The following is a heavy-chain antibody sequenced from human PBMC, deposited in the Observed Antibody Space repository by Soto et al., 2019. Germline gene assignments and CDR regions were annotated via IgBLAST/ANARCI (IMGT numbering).Heavy chain of an antibody. V-gene: IGHV3-30*18. CDR2: ISYDGSNK. Sequence: HPGGSLRLSCAASGFTFSSYGMHWVRQAPGKGLEWVAVISYDGSNKYYADSVKGRFTISRDNSKNTLYLQMNSLRAEDTAVYYCAKGVGDWLLSLDAFDIWGQGTMVTVSS. CDR1: GFTFSSYG. J-gene: IGHJ3*02. CDR3: AKGVGDWLLSLDAFDI. D-gene: IGHD3-9*01.